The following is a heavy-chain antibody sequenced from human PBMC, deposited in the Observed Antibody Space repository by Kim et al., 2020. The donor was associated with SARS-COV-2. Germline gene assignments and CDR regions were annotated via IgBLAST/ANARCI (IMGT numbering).Heavy chain of an antibody. Sequence: SETLSLTCTVSGGSISSYYWSWIRQPPGKGLEWIGYIYYSGSTNYNPSLKSRVTISVDTSKNQFSLKLSSVTAADTAVYYCARSLMGTTVTIGGTRYYYYGMDVWGLGTTVTVSS. CDR3: ARSLMGTTVTIGGTRYYYYGMDV. V-gene: IGHV4-59*13. CDR1: GGSISSYY. CDR2: IYYSGST. J-gene: IGHJ6*02. D-gene: IGHD4-17*01.